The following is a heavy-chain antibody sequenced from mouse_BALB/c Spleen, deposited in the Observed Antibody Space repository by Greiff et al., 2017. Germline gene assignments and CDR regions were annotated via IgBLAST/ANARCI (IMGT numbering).Heavy chain of an antibody. Sequence: VQLKESGAELVKPGASVKLSCTASGFNIKDTYMHWVKQRPEQGLEWIGRIDPANGNTKYDPKFQGKATITADTSSNTAYLQLSSLTSEDTAVYYCAHYGSSLYYFDYWGQGTTLTVPS. J-gene: IGHJ2*01. CDR2: IDPANGNT. CDR3: AHYGSSLYYFDY. V-gene: IGHV14-3*02. CDR1: GFNIKDTY. D-gene: IGHD1-1*01.